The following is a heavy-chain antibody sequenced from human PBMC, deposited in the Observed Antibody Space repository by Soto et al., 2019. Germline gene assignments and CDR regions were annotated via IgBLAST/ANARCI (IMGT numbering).Heavy chain of an antibody. CDR2: IIPIFGTA. Sequence: QVQLVQSGAEVKKPGSSVKVSCKASGGTFSSYAISWVRQAPGQGLEWMGGIIPIFGTANYAQKFQGRVTITADESTSTADMELRSLRSEDTAVYYCARDRPYCGGDCPYFDYWGQGTLVTVSS. V-gene: IGHV1-69*12. CDR1: GGTFSSYA. D-gene: IGHD2-21*02. J-gene: IGHJ4*02. CDR3: ARDRPYCGGDCPYFDY.